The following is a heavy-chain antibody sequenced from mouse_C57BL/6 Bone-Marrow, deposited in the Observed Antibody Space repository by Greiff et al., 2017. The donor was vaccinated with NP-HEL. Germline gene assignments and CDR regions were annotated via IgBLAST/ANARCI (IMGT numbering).Heavy chain of an antibody. J-gene: IGHJ2*01. CDR3: ARVPHYYGSSPLGY. CDR2: INPSTGGT. D-gene: IGHD1-1*01. V-gene: IGHV1-42*01. Sequence: EVQLQQSGPELVKPGASVKISCKASGYSFTGYYMHWVKQSPEKSLEWIGEINPSTGGTTYNQKFKAKATLTVDKSSSTAYMQLKSLTSEDSAVYYCARVPHYYGSSPLGYWGQGTTLTVSS. CDR1: GYSFTGYY.